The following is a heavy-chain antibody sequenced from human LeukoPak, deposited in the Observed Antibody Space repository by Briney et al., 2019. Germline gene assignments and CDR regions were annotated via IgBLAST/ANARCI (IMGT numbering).Heavy chain of an antibody. CDR3: ARGNGYHLLDY. CDR2: ISYDGSNK. J-gene: IGHJ4*02. V-gene: IGHV3-30-3*01. CDR1: GFTFSSYA. Sequence: QPGRSLRLSCAASGFTFSSYAMHWVRQAPGKELEWVAVISYDGSNKYYADSVKGRFTISRDNSKNTLYLQMNSLRAEDTAVYYCARGNGYHLLDYWGQGTLVTVSS. D-gene: IGHD5-24*01.